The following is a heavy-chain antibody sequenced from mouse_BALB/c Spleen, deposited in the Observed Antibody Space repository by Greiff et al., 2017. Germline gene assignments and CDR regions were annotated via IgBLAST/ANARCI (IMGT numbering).Heavy chain of an antibody. J-gene: IGHJ4*01. Sequence: EVQLVESGGGLVKPGGSLKLSCAASGFTFSSYAMSWVRQSPEKRLEWVAEISSGGSYTYYPDTVTGRFTISRDNAKNTLYLEMSSLRSEDTAMYYCAKDGYYEAMDYWGQGTSVTVSS. CDR1: GFTFSSYA. CDR2: ISSGGSYT. V-gene: IGHV5-9-4*01. D-gene: IGHD2-3*01. CDR3: AKDGYYEAMDY.